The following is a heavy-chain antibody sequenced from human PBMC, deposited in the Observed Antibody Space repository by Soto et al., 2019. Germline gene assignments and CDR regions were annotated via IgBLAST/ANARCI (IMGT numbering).Heavy chain of an antibody. D-gene: IGHD2-2*01. CDR3: ARMPTGFPNWFDP. V-gene: IGHV4-39*01. Sequence: LSLTCTVSCDSIISSSYNWAWIRQPPGKGLEWIGAIYYTGRTSYNPSLQSRVTISVDTSKNQYSLNLRSVTAADTSVYYCARMPTGFPNWFDPWGQGTLVTVSS. CDR2: IYYTGRT. J-gene: IGHJ5*02. CDR1: CDSIISSSYN.